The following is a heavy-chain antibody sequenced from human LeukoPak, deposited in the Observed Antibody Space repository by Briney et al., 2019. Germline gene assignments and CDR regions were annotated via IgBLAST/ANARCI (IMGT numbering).Heavy chain of an antibody. Sequence: ASVKVSCKASGYTFTSYDINWVRQATGQGLEWMGWMNPNSGNTGYAQKFQGRVTMTRNTSISTAYMELSSLRSEDTAVYYCARVTGSGGYYYYYMDVWGKGTTVTVSS. V-gene: IGHV1-8*01. D-gene: IGHD3-10*01. CDR2: MNPNSGNT. CDR3: ARVTGSGGYYYYYMDV. CDR1: GYTFTSYD. J-gene: IGHJ6*03.